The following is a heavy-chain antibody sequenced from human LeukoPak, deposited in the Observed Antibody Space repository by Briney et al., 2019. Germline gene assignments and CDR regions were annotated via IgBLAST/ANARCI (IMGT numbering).Heavy chain of an antibody. CDR2: ISSSGSTI. D-gene: IGHD1-26*01. Sequence: PGGSLRLSCSASGFTFSDYYMSWIRQAPGKGLEWVSYISSSGSTIYYADSVKGRFTIFRDNAKNSLYLEMDSLRVEDTALYYCARTSDGNWFDPWGQGTLVTVSS. CDR1: GFTFSDYY. J-gene: IGHJ5*02. CDR3: ARTSDGNWFDP. V-gene: IGHV3-11*01.